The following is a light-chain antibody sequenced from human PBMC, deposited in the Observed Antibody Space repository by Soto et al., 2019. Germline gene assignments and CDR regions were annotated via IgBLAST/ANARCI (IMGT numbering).Light chain of an antibody. CDR3: SSYTGTNSLV. J-gene: IGLJ1*01. CDR2: EVS. Sequence: QSALAQPPSASGSPGQSVTISCTGASSDVGRYNYVSWFQQHPGEAPKLMIYEVSKRPSGVPDRFAGSKSGNTASLTVSGLQAEDEADYYCSSYTGTNSLVFGTGTKLTVL. CDR1: SSDVGRYNY. V-gene: IGLV2-8*01.